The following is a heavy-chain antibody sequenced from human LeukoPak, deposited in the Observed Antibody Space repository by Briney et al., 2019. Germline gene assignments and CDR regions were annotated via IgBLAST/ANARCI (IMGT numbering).Heavy chain of an antibody. CDR1: GYTFTNYG. D-gene: IGHD3-22*01. J-gene: IGHJ4*02. CDR3: ARDRQDYYDSSGYFDN. V-gene: IGHV1-18*01. CDR2: ISAKNGNT. Sequence: ASVKVSCKASGYTFTNYGISWVRQAPGQGLQWMGWISAKNGNTKYAEKFQGRGTMTTDTSTNTAYMELRSLRSDDTAVYYCARDRQDYYDSSGYFDNWGQGTLVTVPS.